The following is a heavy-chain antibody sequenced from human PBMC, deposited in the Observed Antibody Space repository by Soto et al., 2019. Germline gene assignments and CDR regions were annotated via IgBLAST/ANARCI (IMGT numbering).Heavy chain of an antibody. CDR2: ISSRSSYI. CDR3: AKDEGDPRYCEWLAHLFDH. D-gene: IGHD3-9*01. CDR1: GFTFSAYS. Sequence: GGSLRLSCAASGFTFSAYSFNWVRQAPGKGLEWVASISSRSSYIYYADSVRGRFLISRDNSKNSVYLQMNSLRAEDTAVYYCAKDEGDPRYCEWLAHLFDHWGQGALVTVSS. J-gene: IGHJ4*02. V-gene: IGHV3-21*01.